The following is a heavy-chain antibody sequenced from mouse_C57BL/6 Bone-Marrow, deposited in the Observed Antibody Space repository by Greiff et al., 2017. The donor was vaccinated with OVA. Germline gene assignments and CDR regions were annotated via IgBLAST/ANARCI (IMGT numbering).Heavy chain of an antibody. D-gene: IGHD2-4*01. CDR3: AGIYYDYDGAWFAY. J-gene: IGHJ3*01. Sequence: QVQLKQSGPGLVQPSQSLSITCTVSGFSLTSYGVHWVRQSPGKGLEWLGVIWSGGSTDYNAAFISRLSISKDNPKSQVFFKMNSLQADDTAIYYCAGIYYDYDGAWFAYWGQGTLVTVSA. CDR2: IWSGGST. CDR1: GFSLTSYG. V-gene: IGHV2-2*01.